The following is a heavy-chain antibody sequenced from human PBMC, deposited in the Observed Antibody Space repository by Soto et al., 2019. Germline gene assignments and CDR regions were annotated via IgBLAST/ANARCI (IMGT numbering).Heavy chain of an antibody. J-gene: IGHJ4*02. CDR3: AKAFVRWDILVVPVDFDY. V-gene: IGHV3-30*18. CDR2: ISYDGSNK. D-gene: IGHD2-2*01. Sequence: QVQLVESGGGVVQPRRSLRLSCAASGFTFSSYGMHWVRQAAGKGLEWVAVISYDGSNKYYADSVKGRFTISRDNSKNTLYLQMNSLRAQDTAVYYCAKAFVRWDILVVPVDFDYWGQGTLVTVSS. CDR1: GFTFSSYG.